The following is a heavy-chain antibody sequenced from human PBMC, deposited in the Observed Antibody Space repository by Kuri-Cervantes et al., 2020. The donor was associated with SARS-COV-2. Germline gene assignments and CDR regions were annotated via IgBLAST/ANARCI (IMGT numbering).Heavy chain of an antibody. Sequence: SETLSLTCTVSGGSISSGGYYWSWIRQPPGKGLEWIGYIYYSRSTNYNPSLKSRVTISVDTSKNQFSLKLSSVTAADTAVYYCARAGEWLFGDAFDIWGQGTMVTVSS. J-gene: IGHJ3*02. D-gene: IGHD3-3*01. CDR1: GGSISSGGYY. V-gene: IGHV4-61*08. CDR2: IYYSRST. CDR3: ARAGEWLFGDAFDI.